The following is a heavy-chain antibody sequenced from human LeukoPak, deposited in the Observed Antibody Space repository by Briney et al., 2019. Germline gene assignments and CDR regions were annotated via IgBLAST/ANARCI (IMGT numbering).Heavy chain of an antibody. Sequence: SETLSLTCTVSGGSISSSSYYWGWIRQPPGKGLEWIGSIYYSGSTYYNPSLKSRVTISVDTSKNQFSLKLSSVTAADTAVYYCARRLYSTEFGPWGQGTLVTVSS. J-gene: IGHJ5*02. D-gene: IGHD6-13*01. CDR3: ARRLYSTEFGP. CDR1: GGSISSSSYY. V-gene: IGHV4-39*01. CDR2: IYYSGST.